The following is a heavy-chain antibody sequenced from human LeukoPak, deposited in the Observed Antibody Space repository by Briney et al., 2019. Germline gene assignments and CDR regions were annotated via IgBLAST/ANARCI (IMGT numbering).Heavy chain of an antibody. D-gene: IGHD2-2*01. Sequence: PSETLSLTCAVYGGSFSGYYWSWIRQPPGKGLEWIGETNNSGSTNYNPSLKSRVTISVDTSKNQFSLKLSSVTAADTAVYYCARGNVVVVPAAMPLYYFDYWGQGTLVTVSS. V-gene: IGHV4-34*01. CDR2: TNNSGST. J-gene: IGHJ4*02. CDR1: GGSFSGYY. CDR3: ARGNVVVVPAAMPLYYFDY.